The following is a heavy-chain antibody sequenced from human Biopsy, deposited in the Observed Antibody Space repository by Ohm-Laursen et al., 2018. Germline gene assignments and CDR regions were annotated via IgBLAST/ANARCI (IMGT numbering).Heavy chain of an antibody. CDR1: GYTLTELS. CDR2: FDREERKT. Sequence: ASVKVSCKVSGYTLTELSMHRVRQVPGKGLEWMGGFDREERKTVYAEKFQGRVTMTEDTSTDTVYMEVTSLRSDDTAVYYCATGPYYDTRFYYNVRPFDFWGQGTLVTVSS. D-gene: IGHD3-10*01. CDR3: ATGPYYDTRFYYNVRPFDF. V-gene: IGHV1-24*01. J-gene: IGHJ4*02.